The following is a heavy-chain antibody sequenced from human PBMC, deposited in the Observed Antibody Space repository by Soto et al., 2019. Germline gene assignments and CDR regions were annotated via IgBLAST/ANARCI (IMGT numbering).Heavy chain of an antibody. D-gene: IGHD3-22*01. V-gene: IGHV4-59*08. CDR3: TGAYYDINGYSLDP. CDR1: GGSISSYY. J-gene: IGHJ5*02. CDR2: IYYSGST. Sequence: PSETLSLTCTVSGGSISSYYWSWIRQPPGKGLEWIGYIYYSGSTNYNPSLKSRVTISVDTSKNQLSLKLSSVTAADTAVYYCTGAYYDINGYSLDPWGQGTSVTSPQ.